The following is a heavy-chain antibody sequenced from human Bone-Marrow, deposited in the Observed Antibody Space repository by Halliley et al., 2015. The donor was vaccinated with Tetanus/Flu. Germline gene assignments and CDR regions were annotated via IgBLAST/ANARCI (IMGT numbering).Heavy chain of an antibody. J-gene: IGHJ4*02. CDR2: IYYSGST. V-gene: IGHV4-31*03. D-gene: IGHD3-10*01. CDR3: ARGHYYYGSGSYFDF. CDR1: RGSISSGGSY. Sequence: SLRLSCTVTFSRGSISSGGSYWDWIRPHPGEGLGWIGHIYYSGSTYYNPSLRSRLTISVDTSKNQLSLRLRSVTAADTAVYYCARGHYYYGSGSYFDFWGQGTLVTVSS.